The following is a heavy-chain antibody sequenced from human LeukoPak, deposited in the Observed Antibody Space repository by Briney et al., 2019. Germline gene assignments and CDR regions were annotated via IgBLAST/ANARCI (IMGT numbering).Heavy chain of an antibody. CDR2: IYSGGST. D-gene: IGHD3-3*01. CDR3: ARDTYYDFWSSYLSNSEHAFDI. Sequence: GGSLRLSCAASGFTVSSNYMSWVRQAPGKGLEWVSVIYSGGSTYYADSVKGRFTISRDNSKNTLYLQMNSLRAEDTAVYYCARDTYYDFWSSYLSNSEHAFDIWGQGTMVTVSS. V-gene: IGHV3-66*01. J-gene: IGHJ3*02. CDR1: GFTVSSNY.